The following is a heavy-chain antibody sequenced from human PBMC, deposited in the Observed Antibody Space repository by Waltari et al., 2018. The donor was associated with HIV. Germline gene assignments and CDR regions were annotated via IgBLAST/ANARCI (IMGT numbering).Heavy chain of an antibody. J-gene: IGHJ6*02. CDR2: IWSDGST. CDR3: ARDLREDYYHFAMNV. Sequence: EVQLVESGGHLVQPGGSVSLSCAASGFTVSSNYMTWVRQAPGKGLEWVSVIWSDGSTYYADCVKGRFTISRDNSRNTMYLQMNSLRVDDTAVYYCARDLREDYYHFAMNVWGQGTSVTVSS. D-gene: IGHD1-26*01. V-gene: IGHV3-66*01. CDR1: GFTVSSNY.